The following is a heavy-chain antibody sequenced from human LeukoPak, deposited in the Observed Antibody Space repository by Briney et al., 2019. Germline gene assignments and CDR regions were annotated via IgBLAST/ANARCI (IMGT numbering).Heavy chain of an antibody. J-gene: IGHJ4*02. D-gene: IGHD6-13*01. CDR3: AAVYGNSSSWFHGY. V-gene: IGHV1-58*02. CDR1: GFTFTSSA. CDR2: IVVGSGNA. Sequence: ASVKVSCKASGFTFTSSAMQWVRQARGQRLEWIGWIVVGSGNANYAQKFQERVTITRDMSTSTAYMELSSLRSEDTAVYYCAAVYGNSSSWFHGYWGQGTLVTVSS.